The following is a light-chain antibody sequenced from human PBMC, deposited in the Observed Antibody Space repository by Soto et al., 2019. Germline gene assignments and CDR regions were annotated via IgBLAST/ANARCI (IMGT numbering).Light chain of an antibody. Sequence: EIVMTQSPATLSVSPGERATLSCRASQSVSSKLAWYQQKPGQAPRLLIYGASTRATGIPARFSGSGSGTEFTLTISSLQSEDFAVYYCQQYGYSPPWTFGQGTKVDIK. J-gene: IGKJ1*01. CDR2: GAS. CDR1: QSVSSK. CDR3: QQYGYSPPWT. V-gene: IGKV3-15*01.